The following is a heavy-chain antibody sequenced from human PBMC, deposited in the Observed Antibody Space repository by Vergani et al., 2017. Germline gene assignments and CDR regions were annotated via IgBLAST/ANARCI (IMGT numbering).Heavy chain of an antibody. V-gene: IGHV3-49*03. J-gene: IGHJ6*02. CDR3: TRGGESYYDSSGYYFGYYYYGMDV. D-gene: IGHD3-22*01. Sequence: EVQLVESGGGLVQPGRSLRLSCTASGFTFGDYAMSWFRQAPGKGLEWVGFIRSKAYGGTTEYAASVKGRFTISRDDSKSIAYLQMNSLKTEDTAVYYCTRGGESYYDSSGYYFGYYYYGMDVWGQGTTVTVSS. CDR1: GFTFGDYA. CDR2: IRSKAYGGTT.